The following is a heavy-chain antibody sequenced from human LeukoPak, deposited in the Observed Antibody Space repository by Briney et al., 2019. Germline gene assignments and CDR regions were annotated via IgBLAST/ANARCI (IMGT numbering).Heavy chain of an antibody. CDR2: IHTSGGN. CDR3: ARQCGGDCPRGSSWYFDL. Sequence: SETLSLTCTVSGDSISNYWWNWIRLPAGKGLEWIGRIHTSGGNNYNPSLRSRVTMSLDRSKNQFSLQLTSVTAADTAVYYCARQCGGDCPRGSSWYFDLWGRGTLVTVSS. J-gene: IGHJ2*01. V-gene: IGHV4-4*07. CDR1: GDSISNYW. D-gene: IGHD2-21*02.